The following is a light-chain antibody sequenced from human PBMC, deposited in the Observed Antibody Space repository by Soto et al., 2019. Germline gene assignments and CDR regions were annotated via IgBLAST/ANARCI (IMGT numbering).Light chain of an antibody. CDR1: QSVNNSY. CDR2: GTS. V-gene: IGKV3-20*01. CDR3: HQYGSSPRT. Sequence: EIVLTQSPGTLSLSPGERATLSCRASQSVNNSYLAWYQQKPGQAPRLLIYGTSSRATGIPDRFSGSGSGTDFTLTISRLEPEDFVVYCCHQYGSSPRTFGQGTKVEIK. J-gene: IGKJ1*01.